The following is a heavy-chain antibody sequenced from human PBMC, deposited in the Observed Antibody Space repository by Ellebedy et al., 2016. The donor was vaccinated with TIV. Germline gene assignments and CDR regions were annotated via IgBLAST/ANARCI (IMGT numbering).Heavy chain of an antibody. CDR1: GFTFSSYA. Sequence: GESLKISCAASGFTFSSYAMHWVRQAPGKGLEWVAVISYDGSNKYYADSVKGRFTISRDNSKNTLYLQMNSLRAEDTAVYYCARGVRGMDVWGQGTTVTVSS. D-gene: IGHD3-10*01. V-gene: IGHV3-30*14. CDR2: ISYDGSNK. J-gene: IGHJ6*02. CDR3: ARGVRGMDV.